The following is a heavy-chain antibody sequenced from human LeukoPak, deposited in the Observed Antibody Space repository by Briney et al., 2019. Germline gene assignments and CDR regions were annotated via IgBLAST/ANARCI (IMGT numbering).Heavy chain of an antibody. CDR1: GYTFTSYG. J-gene: IGHJ5*02. D-gene: IGHD2-2*01. V-gene: IGHV1-18*01. Sequence: ASVKVSCKASGYTFTSYGISWVRQAPGRGLEWMGWISAYNGNTSYAQKLQGRVTMTTDTSTSTAYMELRSLRSDDTAVYYCARDDIVVVPAARPNWFDPWGQGTLVTVSS. CDR2: ISAYNGNT. CDR3: ARDDIVVVPAARPNWFDP.